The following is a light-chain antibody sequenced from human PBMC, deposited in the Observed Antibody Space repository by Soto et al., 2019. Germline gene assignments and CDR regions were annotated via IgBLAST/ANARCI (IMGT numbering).Light chain of an antibody. Sequence: DVVMSQTLLSSPVTLGQPASISCRSSQSLAFSNGDTYLSWLHQRPGQPPRLLIYKVSNRFSGVPDRFSGSGAGTDFTLKISRVEAEDVGGDYCMQLTHVPYTFGQGTNVDIK. CDR3: MQLTHVPYT. CDR2: KVS. CDR1: QSLAFSNGDTY. V-gene: IGKV2-24*01. J-gene: IGKJ2*01.